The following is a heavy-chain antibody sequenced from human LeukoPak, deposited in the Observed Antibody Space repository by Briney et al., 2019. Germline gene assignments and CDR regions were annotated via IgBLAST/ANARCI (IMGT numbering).Heavy chain of an antibody. J-gene: IGHJ3*02. CDR3: ARNDILSGYYNAGNAFDI. V-gene: IGHV4-30-4*01. D-gene: IGHD3-9*01. CDR2: IYYSEST. CDR1: GGSISSGEYY. Sequence: SETLSLTCTASGGSISSGEYYWSWVRQPPGKGLEWIGYIYYSESTYYNPSLKSRVTISGDTSKNQFSLKLSSVTAADTAVYYCARNDILSGYYNAGNAFDIWGQGTMVTVSS.